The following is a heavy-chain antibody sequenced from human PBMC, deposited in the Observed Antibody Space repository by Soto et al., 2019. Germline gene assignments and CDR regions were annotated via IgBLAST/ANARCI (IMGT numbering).Heavy chain of an antibody. CDR1: GFTFSTHG. V-gene: IGHV3-30*18. CDR3: AKDKGPYYDFWSGQRWFDP. J-gene: IGHJ5*02. D-gene: IGHD3-3*01. Sequence: QVQLVEAGGGVVHPGASLRLSCAASGFTFSTHGMHWVRQAPGKGPEWVAVISHDGSKKYYVESVEGRFRISRDNSKSIVHLQMNNVRTEDTAVYYCAKDKGPYYDFWSGQRWFDPWGHGTLVTVAS. CDR2: ISHDGSKK.